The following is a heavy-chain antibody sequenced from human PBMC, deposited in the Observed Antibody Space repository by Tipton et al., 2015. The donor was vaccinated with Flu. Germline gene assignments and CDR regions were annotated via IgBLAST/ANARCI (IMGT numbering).Heavy chain of an antibody. V-gene: IGHV1-46*01. CDR1: GYTFTSYY. CDR3: AREGKGVATTDDYYYYYGMDV. J-gene: IGHJ6*02. D-gene: IGHD5-12*01. CDR2: INPSGGST. Sequence: QLVQSGAEVKKPGASVKVSCKASGYTFTSYYMHWVRQAPGQGLEWMGIINPSGGSTSYAQKFQGRVTMTRDTSTSTVYMELSSLRSEDTAVYYCAREGKGVATTDDYYYYYGMDVWGQGTTVTVSS.